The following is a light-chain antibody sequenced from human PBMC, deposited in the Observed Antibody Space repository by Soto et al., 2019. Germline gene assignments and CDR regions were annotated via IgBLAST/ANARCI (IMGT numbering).Light chain of an antibody. Sequence: QSVLTQPPSASGTPGQRITISCSGSSSNIGVHYVYWYQQVPGTAPKLLIYRNDQRPSGVPDRFSGSKSGTSASLAISGLRSGDGADYNWASWDGSLSGRVFGGGTKLTVL. CDR2: RND. CDR1: SSNIGVHY. V-gene: IGLV1-47*01. CDR3: ASWDGSLSGRV. J-gene: IGLJ3*02.